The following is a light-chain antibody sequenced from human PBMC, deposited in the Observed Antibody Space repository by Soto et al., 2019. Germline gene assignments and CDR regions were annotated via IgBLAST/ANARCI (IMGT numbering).Light chain of an antibody. CDR1: RTVLDY. V-gene: IGKV1-39*01. Sequence: DIQMTQSPSSLSASVGDRVTITCRASRTVLDYLNWYQQKPGRAPQLLIFGATNLQRGVSSRFRGSGSGTNFTLTITSLHREDCAIYDCQQSFSTPRGFTFGPGTKVKI. CDR3: QQSFSTPRGFT. CDR2: GAT. J-gene: IGKJ3*01.